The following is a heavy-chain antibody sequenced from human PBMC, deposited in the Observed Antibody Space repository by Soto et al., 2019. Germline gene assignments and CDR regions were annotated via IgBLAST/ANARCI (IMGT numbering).Heavy chain of an antibody. Sequence: ASVKVSCKASGYTFINYYMHWVRQAPGQGLEWMGRISPKSGGTSYAQKFQGRVSLTWDTSLKTAYMELSSLMSEDTAVYYCARPTGYLSEWYHFDLWGQGTQVTVSS. V-gene: IGHV1-2*02. CDR1: GYTFINYY. CDR3: ARPTGYLSEWYHFDL. J-gene: IGHJ4*02. D-gene: IGHD2-8*01. CDR2: ISPKSGGT.